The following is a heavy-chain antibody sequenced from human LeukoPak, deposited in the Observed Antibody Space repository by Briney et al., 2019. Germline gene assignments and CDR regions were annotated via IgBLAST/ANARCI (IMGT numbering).Heavy chain of an antibody. Sequence: GESLKISCKASGYSFTGHWIGWVRQMPGKGLEWMAIIYPADSDTRYSPSFQGHITISAGKSISTAYLQWSSLKDSDTGTYYCARLDTLFDYWGQGTLVTVSS. J-gene: IGHJ4*02. CDR2: IYPADSDT. CDR1: GYSFTGHW. D-gene: IGHD5-18*01. CDR3: ARLDTLFDY. V-gene: IGHV5-51*01.